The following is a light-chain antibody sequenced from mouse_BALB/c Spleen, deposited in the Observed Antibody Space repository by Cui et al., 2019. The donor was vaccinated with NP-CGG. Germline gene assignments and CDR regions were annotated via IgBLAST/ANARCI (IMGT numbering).Light chain of an antibody. J-gene: IGLJ1*01. CDR3: ALWYSNHWV. V-gene: IGLV1*01. CDR1: IGAVTTSNY. CDR2: GTN. Sequence: QPVVTQESALPTSPGETVTLTCRSSIGAVTTSNYANWVQEKPDHLFSGLIGGTNNRAPGVPARFSGSLIGDRAALTITGAQTEDEAIYFCALWYSNHWVFGGGTKLTVL.